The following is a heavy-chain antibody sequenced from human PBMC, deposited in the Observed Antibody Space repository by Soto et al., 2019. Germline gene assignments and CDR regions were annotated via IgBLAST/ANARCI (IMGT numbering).Heavy chain of an antibody. Sequence: ASVKVSCKASGYTFTTYYMHWVRQAPGQGLEWMGIINPGSGSTSYAQKFQGRATLTRDTSTSTVYMELSSLRSEDTAVYYCARGRAYYGSGSELYYYMDVWGTGTTVTVSS. CDR2: INPGSGST. CDR3: ARGRAYYGSGSELYYYMDV. D-gene: IGHD3-10*01. CDR1: GYTFTTYY. J-gene: IGHJ6*03. V-gene: IGHV1-46*03.